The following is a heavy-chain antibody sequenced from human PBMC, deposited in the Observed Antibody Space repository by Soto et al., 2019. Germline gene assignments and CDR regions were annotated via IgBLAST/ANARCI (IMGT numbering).Heavy chain of an antibody. CDR2: IIPILGIA. V-gene: IGHV1-69*02. J-gene: IGHJ4*02. D-gene: IGHD6-13*01. CDR3: ASGGGIAAAPLGG. CDR1: GGTFSSYT. Sequence: QVQLVQSGAEVKKPGSSVKVSCKASGGTFSSYTISWVRQAPGQGLEWMGRIIPILGIANNAQKFQGRVTIPADKSPSTAYMELSSLRSEDTAVYYCASGGGIAAAPLGGWGQGTLVTVSS.